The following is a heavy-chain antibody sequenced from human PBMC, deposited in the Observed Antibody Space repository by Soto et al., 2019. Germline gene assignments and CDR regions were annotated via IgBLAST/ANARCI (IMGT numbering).Heavy chain of an antibody. J-gene: IGHJ5*02. Sequence: GGSLRLSCAAYGFTFNNYGMHWVRQAPGKGLEWVVVISFDGRNTDYADSVKGRFTISRDNAKNSLYLQMNSLRAEDTAVYYCAREYDILKWFDPWGQGT. CDR1: GFTFNNYG. V-gene: IGHV3-30*03. D-gene: IGHD3-9*01. CDR2: ISFDGRNT. CDR3: AREYDILKWFDP.